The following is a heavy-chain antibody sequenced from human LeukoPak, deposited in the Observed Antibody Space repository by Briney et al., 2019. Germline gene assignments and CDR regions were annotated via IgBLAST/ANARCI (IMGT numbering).Heavy chain of an antibody. CDR2: VYGGGNT. D-gene: IGHD3-10*01. Sequence: GGSLRLSCAASGFTVANDCMSWVRQPPGKGLEWVSTVYGGGNTAYTDSVKGRFTISRDTSKNTLLLQMNSLRAEDTAVYFCVRERFGAIVENWGQGALVIVSS. CDR3: VRERFGAIVEN. CDR1: GFTVANDC. J-gene: IGHJ4*02. V-gene: IGHV3-53*01.